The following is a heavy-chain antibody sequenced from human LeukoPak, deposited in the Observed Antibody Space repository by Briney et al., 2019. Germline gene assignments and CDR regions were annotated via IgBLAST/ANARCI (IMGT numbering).Heavy chain of an antibody. CDR1: GGSFSGYY. Sequence: SETLSLTCAVYGGSFSGYYWSWIRQPPGKGLEWIGETNHSGSTNYNPSLKSRVTISVDTSKNQFSLKLSSVTAADTAVYYCARILWYFDYWGQGTPVTVSS. CDR3: ARILWYFDY. J-gene: IGHJ4*02. D-gene: IGHD3-10*01. V-gene: IGHV4-34*01. CDR2: TNHSGST.